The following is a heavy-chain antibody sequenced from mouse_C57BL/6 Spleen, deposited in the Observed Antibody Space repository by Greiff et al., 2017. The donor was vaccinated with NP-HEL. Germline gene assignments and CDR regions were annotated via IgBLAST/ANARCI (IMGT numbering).Heavy chain of an antibody. CDR1: GYTFTSYN. CDR3: ARGDDYDGTGTLDY. Sequence: SGAELVRPGASVKMSCKASGYTFTSYNMHWVKQTPRQGLEWIGAIYPGNGDTSYNQKFKGKATLTVDKSSSTAYMQLSSLTSEDSAVYFCARGDDYDGTGTLDYWGQGTSVTVSS. CDR2: IYPGNGDT. V-gene: IGHV1-12*01. J-gene: IGHJ4*01. D-gene: IGHD2-4*01.